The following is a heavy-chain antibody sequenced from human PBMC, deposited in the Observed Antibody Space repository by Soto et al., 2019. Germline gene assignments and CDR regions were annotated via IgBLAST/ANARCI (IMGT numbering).Heavy chain of an antibody. CDR1: GGSISSYY. CDR3: ARNGAEYDILTGYYNSPFDY. Sequence: SEALSLTCTVSGGSISSYYWSWIRQPPGKGLEWIGYIYYSGSTNYNPSLKSRVTISVDTSKNQFSLKLSSVTAADTAVYYCARNGAEYDILTGYYNSPFDYWGQGTLVTVSS. D-gene: IGHD3-9*01. J-gene: IGHJ4*02. CDR2: IYYSGST. V-gene: IGHV4-59*08.